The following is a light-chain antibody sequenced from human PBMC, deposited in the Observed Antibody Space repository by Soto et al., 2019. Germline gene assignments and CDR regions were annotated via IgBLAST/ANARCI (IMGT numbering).Light chain of an antibody. CDR1: QSISTY. J-gene: IGKJ1*01. CDR2: AAS. Sequence: DIQVTQSPSSLSASVGDRVTITCRASQSISTYLNWYQQKPGKVPKLLIYAASSLQSGVPSRFSGSGSGTDFTLTISSLQPEDFATYYCQQSYNAPPWTFGQGTKVDIK. CDR3: QQSYNAPPWT. V-gene: IGKV1-39*01.